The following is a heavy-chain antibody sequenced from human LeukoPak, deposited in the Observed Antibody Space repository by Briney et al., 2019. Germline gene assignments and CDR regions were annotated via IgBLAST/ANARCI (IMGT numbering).Heavy chain of an antibody. Sequence: SETLSLTCAVSGFSISSGYYWGWIRQPPGKGLEWIGSIYHSGSTHYNPSLKSRVTISVDTSKNQFSLKLSSVTAADTAVYYCARNGTNNSFDYWGQGTLVTVSS. J-gene: IGHJ4*02. CDR2: IYHSGST. CDR1: GFSISSGYY. D-gene: IGHD2-2*01. CDR3: ARNGTNNSFDY. V-gene: IGHV4-38-2*01.